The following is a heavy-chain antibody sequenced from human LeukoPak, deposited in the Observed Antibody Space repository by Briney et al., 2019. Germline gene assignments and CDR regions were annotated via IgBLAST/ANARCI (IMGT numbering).Heavy chain of an antibody. V-gene: IGHV3-30*02. CDR2: IRYDGSNK. Sequence: GGSLRLSCAASGFTFSSYGMHWVRQAPGKGLEWVAFIRYDGSNKYYADSVKGRFTISRDNSKNTLYLQMNSLRAEDTAVYYCAKDFHDILTGPDYWGQGTLVTVSS. J-gene: IGHJ4*02. D-gene: IGHD3-9*01. CDR1: GFTFSSYG. CDR3: AKDFHDILTGPDY.